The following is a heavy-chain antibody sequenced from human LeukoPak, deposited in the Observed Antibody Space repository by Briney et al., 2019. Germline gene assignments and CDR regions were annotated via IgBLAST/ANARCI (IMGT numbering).Heavy chain of an antibody. D-gene: IGHD3-10*01. J-gene: IGHJ5*02. Sequence: PGGSLRLSCAASGFTVSSNCMRWVRPGQGKGREWVSVIYSGGSTYYADSVKGRFPISRDSSKRTLYLQMNSLRAEDTAVYYCARGGGVRGVIITRRHNWFDPWRQGTLVSVPP. CDR1: GFTVSSNC. V-gene: IGHV3-66*01. CDR3: ARGGGVRGVIITRRHNWFDP. CDR2: IYSGGST.